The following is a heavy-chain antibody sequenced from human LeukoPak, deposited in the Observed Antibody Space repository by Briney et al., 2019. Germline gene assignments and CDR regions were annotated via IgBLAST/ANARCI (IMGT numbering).Heavy chain of an antibody. CDR3: AKVGSRMVRGVINWFDP. D-gene: IGHD3-10*01. CDR1: GFTFSSYS. Sequence: GGSLTLSCAASGFTFSSYSMSWVRQPPGKGLEWVSAINGSGGSTYYAASVKGRFTISRDNSKNTLYLQMTSLRAEDTAVYYCAKVGSRMVRGVINWFDPWGQRTLVTVSS. V-gene: IGHV3-23*01. CDR2: INGSGGST. J-gene: IGHJ5*02.